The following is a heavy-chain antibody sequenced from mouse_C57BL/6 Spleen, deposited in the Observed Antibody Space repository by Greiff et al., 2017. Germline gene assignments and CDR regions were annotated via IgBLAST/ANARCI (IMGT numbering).Heavy chain of an antibody. Sequence: EVKLVESGGDLVKPGGSLKLSCAASGFTFSSYGMSWVRQTPDKRLEWVATISSGGSYTYYPDSVKGRFTISRDNAKNTLYLQMSSLKSEDTAMYYCARGDYGIYFEYWGQGTTLTVSS. J-gene: IGHJ2*01. V-gene: IGHV5-6*02. CDR2: ISSGGSYT. CDR1: GFTFSSYG. CDR3: ARGDYGIYFEY. D-gene: IGHD2-1*01.